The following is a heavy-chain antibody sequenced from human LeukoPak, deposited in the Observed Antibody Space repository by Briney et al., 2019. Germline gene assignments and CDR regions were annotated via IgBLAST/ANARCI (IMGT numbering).Heavy chain of an antibody. D-gene: IGHD2-15*01. V-gene: IGHV1-8*01. CDR1: GYTFTNYD. CDR2: MNPNNGQT. Sequence: ASVKVSCKASGYTFTNYDIHWVRQASGQGLEWMGWMNPNNGQTVYAQKFQGRVTMTRNIPITTAYMELDRLTSEDTAEYYCAMRYCRVGSCYFQNWGQGTAVTVSS. CDR3: AMRYCRVGSCYFQN. J-gene: IGHJ4*02.